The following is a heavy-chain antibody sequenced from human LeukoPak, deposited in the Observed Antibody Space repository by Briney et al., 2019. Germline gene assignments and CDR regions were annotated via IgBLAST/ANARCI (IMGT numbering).Heavy chain of an antibody. CDR1: GATFTTYG. CDR3: ARAQKYFDHGGCSSSFAY. Sequence: SVKVSCKASGATFTTYGLNWVRQAPGQGLEWMGRIIPISGITNYAQTFQGRLTLTAEKSTGTHTVSMEPSSLPSKDTAIYECARAQKYFDHGGCSSSFAYWGQGTLVTVSS. J-gene: IGHJ4*02. D-gene: IGHD2-21*01. CDR2: IIPISGIT. V-gene: IGHV1-69*04.